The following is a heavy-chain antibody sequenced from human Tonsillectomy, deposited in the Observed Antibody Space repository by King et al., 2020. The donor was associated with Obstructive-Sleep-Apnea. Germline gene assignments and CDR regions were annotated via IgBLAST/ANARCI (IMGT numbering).Heavy chain of an antibody. J-gene: IGHJ2*01. CDR2: IRSEGYGGAT. Sequence: VQLVESGGGLVQPGRSLRLSCTTSGFAFVDYAMDWFRQAPGKGLEWIGFIRSEGYGGATEYGASVKGRFIISRDDSKGTAYLQMNSLKTEDTAIYYCTKEDRGSGRGYFDLWGRGTLVTVSS. V-gene: IGHV3-49*03. D-gene: IGHD3-10*01. CDR3: TKEDRGSGRGYFDL. CDR1: GFAFVDYA.